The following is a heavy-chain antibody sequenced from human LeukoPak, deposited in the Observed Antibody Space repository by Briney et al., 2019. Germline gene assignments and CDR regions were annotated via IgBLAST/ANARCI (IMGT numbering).Heavy chain of an antibody. V-gene: IGHV4-61*01. CDR1: GGSVSSGSYY. J-gene: IGHJ4*02. CDR3: ARYSGSYYGFDY. Sequence: PSETLSLTCTVSGGSVSSGSYYWGWIRQPPGKGLEWIGYIYYSGSTNYNPSLKSRVTISVDTSKNQFSLKLSSVTAADTAVYYCARYSGSYYGFDYWGQGTLVTVSS. CDR2: IYYSGST. D-gene: IGHD1-26*01.